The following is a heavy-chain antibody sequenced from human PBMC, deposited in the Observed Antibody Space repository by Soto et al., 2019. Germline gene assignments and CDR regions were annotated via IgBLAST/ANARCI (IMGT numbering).Heavy chain of an antibody. CDR1: GFTFSSNA. D-gene: IGHD6-25*01. J-gene: IGHJ4*02. V-gene: IGHV3-30*18. CDR3: AKDRQRLQLWYQFDH. Sequence: QVQLEESGGGLVQPGGSLRLSCAASGFTFSSNAMHWVRQAPGKGLEWVAVISFDGNNRYYADSLKGRFTFSRDNSKITLLLQLNSLRPADTAVYYCAKDRQRLQLWYQFDHWGQGTLVTVSS. CDR2: ISFDGNNR.